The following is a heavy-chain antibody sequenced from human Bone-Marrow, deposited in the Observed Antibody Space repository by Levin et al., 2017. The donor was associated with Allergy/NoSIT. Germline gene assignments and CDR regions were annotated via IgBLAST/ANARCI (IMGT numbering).Heavy chain of an antibody. J-gene: IGHJ4*02. V-gene: IGHV4-34*01. CDR2: INHSGST. CDR1: GGSFSGYY. CDR3: ARAVMKGSFQY. D-gene: IGHD2-15*01. Sequence: PSETLSLTCAVYGGSFSGYYWSWIRQPPGKGLEWIGEINHSGSTNYNPSLKSRVTISVDTSKNQFSLKLSSVTAADTAVYYCARAVMKGSFQYWGQGTLVTVSS.